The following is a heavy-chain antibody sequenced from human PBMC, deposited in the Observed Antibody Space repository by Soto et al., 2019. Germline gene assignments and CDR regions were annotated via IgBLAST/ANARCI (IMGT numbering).Heavy chain of an antibody. Sequence: SETLSLTCAVYGGSFSGYYWSWIRQPPGKGLEWIGEINHSGSTNYNPSLKSRVTISVDTSKNQFSLKLSSVTAADTAVYYCARGLKNWGFSFLHSEFDPWGQGTLVTVSS. V-gene: IGHV4-34*01. CDR3: ARGLKNWGFSFLHSEFDP. J-gene: IGHJ5*02. CDR1: GGSFSGYY. D-gene: IGHD7-27*01. CDR2: INHSGST.